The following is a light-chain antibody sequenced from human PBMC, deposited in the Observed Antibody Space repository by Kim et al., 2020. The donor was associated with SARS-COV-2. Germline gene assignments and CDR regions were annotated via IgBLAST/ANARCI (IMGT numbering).Light chain of an antibody. CDR1: KLGDKY. V-gene: IGLV3-1*01. CDR3: QACDSRVV. J-gene: IGLJ2*01. CDR2: QDS. Sequence: SYELTQPPSVSVSPGQTASITCSGDKLGDKYACWYQQKAGQSPVLVIYQDSKRPSGLPARFSGSNSGNTATLTISGTQAMDEADYYCQACDSRVVFGGGT.